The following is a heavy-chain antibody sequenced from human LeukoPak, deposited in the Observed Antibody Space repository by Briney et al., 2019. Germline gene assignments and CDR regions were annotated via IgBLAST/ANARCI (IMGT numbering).Heavy chain of an antibody. CDR1: GGTFSSYA. J-gene: IGHJ3*02. CDR2: IYPGDSDT. D-gene: IGHD4-23*01. CDR3: ARGSYGGNSGRHGGAFDI. Sequence: ASVKVSCKASGGTFSSYAISWVRQMPGKGLEWMGIIYPGDSDTRYSPSFQGQVTISADKSISTAYLQWSSLKASDTAMYYCARGSYGGNSGRHGGAFDIWGQGTMVTVSS. V-gene: IGHV5-51*01.